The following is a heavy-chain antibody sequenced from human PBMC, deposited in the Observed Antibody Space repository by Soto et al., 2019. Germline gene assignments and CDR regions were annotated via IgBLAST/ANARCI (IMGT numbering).Heavy chain of an antibody. V-gene: IGHV3-33*01. CDR3: ARAHNCGRTSCEGGFDY. CDR2: IWYDGSNK. Sequence: QVQLVESGGGVVQPGRSLRLSCAASGFTFSSYGMHWVRQAPGKGLEWVAVIWYDGSNKYYADSVKGRFTISRDNSKNTLYLQMNSLRAKDTALYYWARAHNCGRTSCEGGFDYWGQVPMVTSPQ. D-gene: IGHD2-2*01. J-gene: IGHJ4*02. CDR1: GFTFSSYG.